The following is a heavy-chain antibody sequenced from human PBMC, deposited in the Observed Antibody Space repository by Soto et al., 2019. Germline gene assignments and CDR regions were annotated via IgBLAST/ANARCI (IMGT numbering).Heavy chain of an antibody. V-gene: IGHV4-61*01. CDR2: IYYSGST. CDR1: GGSVSSGSYY. J-gene: IGHJ5*02. D-gene: IGHD3-22*01. Sequence: PSETLSLTCTVSGGSVSSGSYYWSWIRQPPGKGLEWIGYIYYSGSTNYNPSLKSRVTISVDTSKNQFSLKLSSVTAADTAVYYCARYSSGYYSNNWFDPWGQGTLVTVSS. CDR3: ARYSSGYYSNNWFDP.